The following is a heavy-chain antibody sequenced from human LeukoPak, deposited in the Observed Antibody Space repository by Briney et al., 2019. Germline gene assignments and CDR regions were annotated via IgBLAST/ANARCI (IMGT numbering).Heavy chain of an antibody. CDR1: GGSISSYY. D-gene: IGHD6-19*01. V-gene: IGHV4-59*08. CDR2: IYYSGST. J-gene: IGHJ4*02. Sequence: PSETLSLTCTVSGGSISSYYWSWIRQPPGKGPEWIGYIYYSGSTNYNPSLKSRVTISVDTSKNQFSLKLSSVTAADTAVYYCARLRAVAGLFDYWGQGTLVTVSS. CDR3: ARLRAVAGLFDY.